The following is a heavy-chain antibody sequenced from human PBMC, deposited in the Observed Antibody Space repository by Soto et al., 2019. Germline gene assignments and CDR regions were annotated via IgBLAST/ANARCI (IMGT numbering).Heavy chain of an antibody. CDR2: IHSGDSDT. CDR3: ARPRFLEGVDAFGI. V-gene: IGHV5-51*01. D-gene: IGHD3-3*01. J-gene: IGHJ3*02. CDR1: GYTFTRYW. Sequence: LGESLKISCKGSGYTFTRYWIGWVRQMPGKGLEWMGIIHSGDSDTRYSPSFQGQVSISVDKSISTAFLQWSSLKASDTAVYYCARPRFLEGVDAFGIWGQGTMVTVSS.